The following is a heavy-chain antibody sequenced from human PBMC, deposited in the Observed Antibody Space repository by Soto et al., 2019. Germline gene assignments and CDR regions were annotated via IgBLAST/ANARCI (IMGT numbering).Heavy chain of an antibody. V-gene: IGHV1-3*01. CDR2: INAGNGNT. D-gene: IGHD1-20*01. CDR1: GYTFTSYA. Sequence: ASVKVSCKASGYTFTSYAMHWVRQAPGQRLEWMGWINAGNGNTKYSQKFQGRVTITRDTSASTAYMELSSLRSEDTAVYYCARVRVTERWFDPWGQGTLVTVS. J-gene: IGHJ5*02. CDR3: ARVRVTERWFDP.